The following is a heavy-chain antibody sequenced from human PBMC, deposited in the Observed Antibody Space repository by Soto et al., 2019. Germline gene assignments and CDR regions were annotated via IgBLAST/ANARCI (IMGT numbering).Heavy chain of an antibody. D-gene: IGHD2-2*02. CDR3: ARHCSSTSCYNYYYGMDV. J-gene: IGHJ6*02. Sequence: SETLSLTCTVSGGSISSSSYYWGWIRQPPGKGLEWIGSIYYSGSTYYNPSLKSRVTISVDTSKNQFSLKLSSVTAADTAVYYCARHCSSTSCYNYYYGMDVWGQGTTVTVSS. CDR1: GGSISSSSYY. V-gene: IGHV4-39*01. CDR2: IYYSGST.